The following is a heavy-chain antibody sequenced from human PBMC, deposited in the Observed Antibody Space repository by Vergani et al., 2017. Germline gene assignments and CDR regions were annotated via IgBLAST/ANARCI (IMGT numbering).Heavy chain of an antibody. Sequence: QVQLVESGGGVVQRGGSLRLSCATSGFTLRNYDMQWIRQGPGKGLGFVALIQFDGGNQYYADSVKGRFTLSRDFSKNTLYLQMNSLRTDDTATYYCAKHFRGWGIDYWGQGTQVIVSS. J-gene: IGHJ4*02. CDR2: IQFDGGNQ. D-gene: IGHD3-16*01. CDR1: GFTLRNYD. CDR3: AKHFRGWGIDY. V-gene: IGHV3-30*02.